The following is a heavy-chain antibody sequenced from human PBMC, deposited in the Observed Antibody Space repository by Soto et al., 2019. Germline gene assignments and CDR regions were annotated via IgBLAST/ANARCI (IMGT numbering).Heavy chain of an antibody. V-gene: IGHV4-39*02. J-gene: IGHJ4*02. CDR2: IYYSGST. D-gene: IGHD3-22*01. Sequence: LSLTCTVSGGSISSSSYYWGWIRQPPGKGLEWIGSIYYSGSTYYNPSLKSRVTISVDTSKNQFSLKLSSVTAADTAVYYCAREELYYYDSSGYYSYWGQGTLVTVSS. CDR1: GGSISSSSYY. CDR3: AREELYYYDSSGYYSY.